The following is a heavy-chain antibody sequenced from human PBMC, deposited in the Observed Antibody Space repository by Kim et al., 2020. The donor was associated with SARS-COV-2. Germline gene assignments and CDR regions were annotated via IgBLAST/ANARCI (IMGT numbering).Heavy chain of an antibody. CDR2: N. D-gene: IGHD6-19*01. Sequence: NDYAVSVKSRITINPDTSKNQFSLQLNSVTPEDTAVYYCARTSVAGPDYWGQGTLVTVSS. CDR3: ARTSVAGPDY. V-gene: IGHV6-1*01. J-gene: IGHJ4*02.